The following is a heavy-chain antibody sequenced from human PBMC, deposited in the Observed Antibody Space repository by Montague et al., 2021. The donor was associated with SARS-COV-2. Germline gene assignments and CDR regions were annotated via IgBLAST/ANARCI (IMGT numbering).Heavy chain of an antibody. CDR3: ARVASEHTAMAPDY. CDR1: GFTFSRYS. J-gene: IGHJ4*02. V-gene: IGHV3-48*04. D-gene: IGHD5-18*01. Sequence: YLRLSCAAAGFTFSRYSMNWVRQAPGKGLEWISYISMSETRTQYADSVKGRFTISRDNARNSLYLQMRSLTGGDTAVYYCARVASEHTAMAPDYWGQGTLVTVSS. CDR2: ISMSETRT.